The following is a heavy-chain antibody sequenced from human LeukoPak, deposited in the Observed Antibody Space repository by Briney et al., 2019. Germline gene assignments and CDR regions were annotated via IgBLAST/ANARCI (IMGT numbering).Heavy chain of an antibody. CDR2: IYYSGST. D-gene: IGHD6-19*01. Sequence: PSETLSLTCTVSGGSISSYYWSWIRQPPGKGLEWIGYIYYSGSTNYNPSLKGRVTISVDTSKNQFSLKLSSVTAADTAVYYCARGWYSSGLTLDVWGKGTTVTVSS. J-gene: IGHJ6*04. V-gene: IGHV4-59*01. CDR1: GGSISSYY. CDR3: ARGWYSSGLTLDV.